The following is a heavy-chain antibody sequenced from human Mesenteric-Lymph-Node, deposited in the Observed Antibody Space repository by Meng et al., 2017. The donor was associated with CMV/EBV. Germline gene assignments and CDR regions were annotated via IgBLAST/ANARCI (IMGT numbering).Heavy chain of an antibody. CDR3: ATSLTYCSSSNCYRAFDN. V-gene: IGHV3-30*02. D-gene: IGHD2-2*01. CDR2: IRNDGNNK. CDR1: GFTFSSFG. Sequence: GGSLRLSCAASGFTFSSFGMHWVRQAPGKGLEWVALIRNDGNNKYYADSVKGRFTLSRDNAKNSLYLQMESLRAEDTAVYYCATSLTYCSSSNCYRAFDNWGQGTLVTVSS. J-gene: IGHJ4*02.